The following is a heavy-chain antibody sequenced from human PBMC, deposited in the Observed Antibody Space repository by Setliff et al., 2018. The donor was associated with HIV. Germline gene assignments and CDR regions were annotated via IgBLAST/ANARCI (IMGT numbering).Heavy chain of an antibody. J-gene: IGHJ6*02. V-gene: IGHV1-2*04. Sequence: ASVKVSCKASGYTFTRYTVHWVRQAPGQRLEWMGWINPKSDGTNYAQKFQGWITMTRDTSISTAYMELSRLRSDDTAVYYCARDSPVPLIVVVPAATEDYYYGMDVWGQGTTVTVSS. CDR3: ARDSPVPLIVVVPAATEDYYYGMDV. D-gene: IGHD2-2*01. CDR1: GYTFTRYT. CDR2: INPKSDGT.